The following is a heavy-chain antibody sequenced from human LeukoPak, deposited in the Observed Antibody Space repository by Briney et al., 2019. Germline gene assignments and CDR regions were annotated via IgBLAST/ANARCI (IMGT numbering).Heavy chain of an antibody. CDR2: IYRGRT. CDR1: GDSISYESYY. Sequence: SQTLSLTCAVSGDSISYESYYWNWIRQAPGKGPEWIANIYRGRTRFNPALTRRVTISLDMSKRQVSLKLTSVTAADTAIYYCAGEGEYGDSYYWGQGTRVIVSA. CDR3: AGEGEYGDSYY. D-gene: IGHD2-21*02. J-gene: IGHJ4*02. V-gene: IGHV4-30-2*01.